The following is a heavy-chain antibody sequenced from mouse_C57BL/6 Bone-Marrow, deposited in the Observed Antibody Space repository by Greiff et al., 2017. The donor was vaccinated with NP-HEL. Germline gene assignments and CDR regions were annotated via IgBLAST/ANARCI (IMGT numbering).Heavy chain of an antibody. CDR3: ARKDTTVVASWYFDV. V-gene: IGHV1-64*01. CDR1: GYTFTSYW. Sequence: QVQLKQPGAELVKPGASVKLSCKASGYTFTSYWMHWVKQRPGQGLEWIGMIHPNSGSTNYNEKFKSKATLTVDKSSSTAYMQLSSLTSEDSAVYYCARKDTTVVASWYFDVWGTGTTVTVSS. J-gene: IGHJ1*03. CDR2: IHPNSGST. D-gene: IGHD1-1*01.